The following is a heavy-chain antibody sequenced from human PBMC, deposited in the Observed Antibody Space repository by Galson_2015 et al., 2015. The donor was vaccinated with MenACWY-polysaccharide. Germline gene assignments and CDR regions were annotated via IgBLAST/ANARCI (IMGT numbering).Heavy chain of an antibody. V-gene: IGHV3-30-3*01. CDR2: ISYDGSNK. D-gene: IGHD2-2*01. CDR1: GFTFSSYA. Sequence: SLRLSCAASGFTFSSYAIHWVRQAPGKGLEWVAVISYDGSNKYYADSVKGRFTISRDNSKNTMYPQMNSLRAEDTAVYYCARTYCSRTSCYGMDVWGQGTTVTVSS. J-gene: IGHJ6*02. CDR3: ARTYCSRTSCYGMDV.